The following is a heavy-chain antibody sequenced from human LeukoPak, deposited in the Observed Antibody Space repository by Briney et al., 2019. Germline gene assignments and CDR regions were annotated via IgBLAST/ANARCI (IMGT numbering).Heavy chain of an antibody. CDR2: ISAYNGNT. J-gene: IGHJ4*02. V-gene: IGHV1-18*01. CDR3: ARLYYDSSGTDPPLFDY. D-gene: IGHD3-22*01. Sequence: ASVKVSCKASGYTFTSYGISWVRQAPGQGLEWMGWISAYNGNTNYAQKLQGRVTMTTDTSTSTAYMELRSLGSDDTAVYYCARLYYDSSGTDPPLFDYWGQGTLVTVSS. CDR1: GYTFTSYG.